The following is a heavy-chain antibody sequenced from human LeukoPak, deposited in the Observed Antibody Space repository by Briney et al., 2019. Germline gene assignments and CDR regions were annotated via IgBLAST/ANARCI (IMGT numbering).Heavy chain of an antibody. J-gene: IGHJ5*02. CDR2: ISAYNGNT. CDR3: VRDPKSAVAADWFDP. CDR1: GYTFTSYG. V-gene: IGHV1-18*01. Sequence: ASVKVSCKASGYTFTSYGISWVRQAPGQGLEWMGWISAYNGNTNYAQKLQGRVTMTTDTSTSTAYMELRSLRSDDTAVYYCVRDPKSAVAADWFDPWGQGTLVTVSS. D-gene: IGHD6-19*01.